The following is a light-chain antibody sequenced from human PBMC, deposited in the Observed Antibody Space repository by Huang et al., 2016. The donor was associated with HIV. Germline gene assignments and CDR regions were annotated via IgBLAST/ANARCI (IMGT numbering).Light chain of an antibody. V-gene: IGKV2-28*01. J-gene: IGKJ1*01. CDR1: ESLLYTNGFRS. CDR2: LGS. CDR3: MQSRQTPPT. Sequence: DIVMSQSPLSLTVTPGEPASISCKSNESLLYTNGFRSLNWYLQKPGLSPHLLIYLGSNRASGVPDRFSGSGTGIELTLTISRVEADDVGVYYCMQSRQTPPTFGQGTKVEI.